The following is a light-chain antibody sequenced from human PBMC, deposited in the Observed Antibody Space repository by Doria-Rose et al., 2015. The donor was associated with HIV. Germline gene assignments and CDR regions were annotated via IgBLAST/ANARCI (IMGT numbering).Light chain of an antibody. J-gene: IGKJ1*01. CDR1: QRFSNTY. Sequence: TQSPGTLSLSPGERATLSCRASQRFSNTYLAWYQQKPGQAPSLLIYDGSTRATGIPDRFSASGSGTDFTLTINRLEPEDLALYYCHQYGTSWTFGQGTKVEI. CDR3: HQYGTSWT. CDR2: DGS. V-gene: IGKV3-20*01.